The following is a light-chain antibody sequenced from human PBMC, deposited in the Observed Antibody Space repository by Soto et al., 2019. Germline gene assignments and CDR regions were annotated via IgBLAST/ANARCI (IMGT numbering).Light chain of an antibody. CDR1: QDISNY. J-gene: IGKJ4*01. CDR3: QQLNSYLT. V-gene: IGKV1-33*01. Sequence: DIQMTQSPSSLSASVGDRVTITCQASQDISNYLNWYQQKPGKAPKLLIYDASNLETGVPSRFSGSGSGTDFTFTISSLQPEDIATYYCQQLNSYLTFGGGTKVEIK. CDR2: DAS.